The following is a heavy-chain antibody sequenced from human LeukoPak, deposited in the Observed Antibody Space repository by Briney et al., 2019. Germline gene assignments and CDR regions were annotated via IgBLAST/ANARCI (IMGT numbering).Heavy chain of an antibody. V-gene: IGHV1-69*13. CDR1: GGTFSSYA. CDR3: ARGLAAAGTNYYYYYMDV. CDR2: IIPIFGTA. D-gene: IGHD6-13*01. Sequence: GASVKVSCKASGGTFSSYAISWVRQAPGQGLEWMGGIIPIFGTANYAQKFQGRVTITADESTSTAYMELSSLRSEDTAVYYCARGLAAAGTNYYYYYMDVWGKGTTVTISS. J-gene: IGHJ6*03.